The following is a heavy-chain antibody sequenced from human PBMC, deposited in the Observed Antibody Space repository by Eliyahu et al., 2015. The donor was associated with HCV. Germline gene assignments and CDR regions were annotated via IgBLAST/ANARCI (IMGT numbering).Heavy chain of an antibody. V-gene: IGHV3-21*01. CDR3: ARDDEEGDYYYYMDV. CDR1: GFTFXSYT. J-gene: IGHJ6*03. Sequence: EVHLVESGGGLVKPGGSLRLXCAXSGFTFXSYTMNWVRQAPGKGLEWVXSITGSXTDKNYADSVKGRFTISRDNAKKLLFLQXNSLRADDTAKYFCARDDEEGDYYYYMDVWGKGTTVTVSS. CDR2: ITGSXTDK.